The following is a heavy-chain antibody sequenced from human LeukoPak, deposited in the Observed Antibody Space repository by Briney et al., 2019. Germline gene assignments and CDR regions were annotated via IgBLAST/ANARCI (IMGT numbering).Heavy chain of an antibody. Sequence: GASVKVSCKSSGYTFTSYYMHWVRQAPGQGLEWMGWINPNSGGTNYAQKFQGRVTMTRDTSISTAYMELSRLRSDDTAVYYCARDRRITGTTKPYYYMDVWGKGTTVTVSS. J-gene: IGHJ6*03. CDR3: ARDRRITGTTKPYYYMDV. D-gene: IGHD1-7*01. CDR1: GYTFTSYY. CDR2: INPNSGGT. V-gene: IGHV1-2*02.